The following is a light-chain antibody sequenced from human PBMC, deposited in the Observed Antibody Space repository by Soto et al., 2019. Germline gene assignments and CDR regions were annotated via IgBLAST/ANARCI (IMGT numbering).Light chain of an antibody. CDR2: GVS. CDR1: QSVSSN. CDR3: QQYHNWPPLT. V-gene: IGKV3-15*01. Sequence: EIVMTQSPATLSVSPGERASLSCRASQSVSSNFAWYQQKPGQAPRLLIYGVSIRATGIPARFSGSGSGTEFTLTISSLQSEDFAVYFCQQYHNWPPLTFGGGTKVEIK. J-gene: IGKJ4*01.